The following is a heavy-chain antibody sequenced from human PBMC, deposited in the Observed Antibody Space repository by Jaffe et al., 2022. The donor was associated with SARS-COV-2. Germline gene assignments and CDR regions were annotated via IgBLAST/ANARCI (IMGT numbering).Heavy chain of an antibody. Sequence: QVQLVQSGSELKKPGASVKVSCKASGYTFTSYAMNWVRQAPGQGLEWMGWINTNTGNPTYAQGFTGRFVFSLDTSVSTAYLQISSLKAEDTAVYYCATTPEYSSGWYDYYYYYYMDVWGKGTTVTVSS. CDR3: ATTPEYSSGWYDYYYYYYMDV. J-gene: IGHJ6*03. CDR1: GYTFTSYA. V-gene: IGHV7-4-1*02. D-gene: IGHD6-19*01. CDR2: INTNTGNP.